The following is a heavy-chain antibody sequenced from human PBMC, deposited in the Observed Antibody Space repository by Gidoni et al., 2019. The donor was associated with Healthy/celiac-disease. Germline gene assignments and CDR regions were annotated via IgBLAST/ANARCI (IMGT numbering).Heavy chain of an antibody. CDR2: IYYSGST. Sequence: QVQLQESGPGLVKPSETLSLTGSVSGGSISSYYWSWTRQAPGKGLEWFEYIYYSGSTNYNPSLKSRVTISVDTSKSQFALELSSVTAADTAVYYCARGGLIAAAAFDIWGQGTMVTVSS. D-gene: IGHD6-13*01. CDR1: GGSISSYY. J-gene: IGHJ3*02. V-gene: IGHV4-59*01. CDR3: ARGGLIAAAAFDI.